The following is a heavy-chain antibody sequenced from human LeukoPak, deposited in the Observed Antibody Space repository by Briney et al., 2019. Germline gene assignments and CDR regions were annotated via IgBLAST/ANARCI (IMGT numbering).Heavy chain of an antibody. CDR2: IYYSGST. V-gene: IGHV4-59*08. D-gene: IGHD3-22*01. Sequence: SETLSLTCTVSGGSISSYYWSWIRQPPGKGLEWIGYIYYSGSTNYNPSLKSRVTISVDTSKNQFSLKLSSVTAADTAVYYCARRVDYYDSSGLDYWGQGTLVTVSS. J-gene: IGHJ4*02. CDR3: ARRVDYYDSSGLDY. CDR1: GGSISSYY.